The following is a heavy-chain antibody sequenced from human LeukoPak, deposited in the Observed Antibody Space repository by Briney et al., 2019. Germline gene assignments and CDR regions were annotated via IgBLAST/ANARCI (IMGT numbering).Heavy chain of an antibody. J-gene: IGHJ4*02. CDR2: IKEDGSDQ. Sequence: GGSLRLSCAASGFPFSGYWMDWVRQAPGKGMEWVANIKEDGSDQYFADSVKGRFTISRDNAKNSLYLKMSSLRAEDTAVYYCSRSLDYWGQGVLVTVSS. CDR1: GFPFSGYW. CDR3: SRSLDY. V-gene: IGHV3-7*01.